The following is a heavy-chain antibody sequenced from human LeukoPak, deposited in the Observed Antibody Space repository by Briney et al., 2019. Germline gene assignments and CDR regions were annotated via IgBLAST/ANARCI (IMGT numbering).Heavy chain of an antibody. CDR2: ISYDGSNK. CDR1: GFTFSNYA. CDR3: ARTSVEGDTDYFDY. J-gene: IGHJ4*02. Sequence: GGSLRLSCAASGFTFSNYALHWVRQAPGKGLEWVAVISYDGSNKFYADSVRGRFTISRDNSKNTLYLQMNSLRAEDTAVYYCARTSVEGDTDYFDYWGQGNLVTVSS. V-gene: IGHV3-30*14. D-gene: IGHD4-11*01.